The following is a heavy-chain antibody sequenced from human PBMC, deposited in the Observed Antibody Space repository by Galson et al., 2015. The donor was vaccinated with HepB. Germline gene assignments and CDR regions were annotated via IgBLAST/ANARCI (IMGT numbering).Heavy chain of an antibody. CDR2: ISYDGSNK. CDR3: AKGGRGVTAKGHGMDV. CDR1: GFTFSSYA. J-gene: IGHJ6*02. D-gene: IGHD2-21*02. V-gene: IGHV3-30*04. Sequence: PRLSCAASGFTFSSYAMHWVRQAPGKGLEWVAVISYDGSNKYYADSVKGRFTISRDNSKNTLYLQMNSLRAEDTAVYYCAKGGRGVTAKGHGMDVWGQGTTVTVSS.